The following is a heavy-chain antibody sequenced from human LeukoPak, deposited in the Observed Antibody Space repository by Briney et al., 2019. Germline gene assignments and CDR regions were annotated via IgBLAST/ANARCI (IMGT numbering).Heavy chain of an antibody. J-gene: IGHJ4*02. D-gene: IGHD3-10*01. V-gene: IGHV4-59*08. CDR2: IYYSGST. CDR3: AGSWRLLLWFGEGSYYFDY. Sequence: SETLSLTCTVSGGSISSYYWSWLRQPPGKGLEWIGYIYYSGSTNYNPSLKSRVTISVDTSKNQFSLKLSSVTAADTAVYYCAGSWRLLLWFGEGSYYFDYWGQGALVTVSS. CDR1: GGSISSYY.